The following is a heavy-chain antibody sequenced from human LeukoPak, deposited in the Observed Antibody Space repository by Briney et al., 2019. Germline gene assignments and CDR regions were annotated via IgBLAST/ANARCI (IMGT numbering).Heavy chain of an antibody. Sequence: ASVKVSCKVSGYTLTELSMHWVRQAPGQGLEWMGWINPNSGGTNYAQKFQGRVTMTRDTSISTAYMELSRLRSDDTAVYYCARGTFDYSSSWAHYYYYYMDVWGKGTTVTVSS. CDR1: GYTLTELS. J-gene: IGHJ6*03. V-gene: IGHV1-2*02. D-gene: IGHD6-13*01. CDR2: INPNSGGT. CDR3: ARGTFDYSSSWAHYYYYYMDV.